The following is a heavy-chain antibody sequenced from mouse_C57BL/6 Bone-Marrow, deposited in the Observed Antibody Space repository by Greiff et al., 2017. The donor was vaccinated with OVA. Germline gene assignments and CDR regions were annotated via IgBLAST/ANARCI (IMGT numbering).Heavy chain of an antibody. CDR3: ARRNPCYYGKPGFAY. J-gene: IGHJ3*01. Sequence: QVQLKQSGAELMKPGASVKLSCKATGYTFTGYWIEWVQQRPGHGLEWIGEILPGSGSTNYNEKFKGKATFTADTSSNTAYMQLSSLTTEDSAIYYCARRNPCYYGKPGFAYWGQGTLVTVSA. CDR2: ILPGSGST. D-gene: IGHD1-1*01. V-gene: IGHV1-9*01. CDR1: GYTFTGYW.